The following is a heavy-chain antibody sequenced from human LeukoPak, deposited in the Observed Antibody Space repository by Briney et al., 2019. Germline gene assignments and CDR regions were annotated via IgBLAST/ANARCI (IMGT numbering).Heavy chain of an antibody. CDR1: GGSISSYY. V-gene: IGHV4-4*07. CDR3: ARSAFLVTAPGLYYFDY. CDR2: IYNSGST. D-gene: IGHD6-13*01. Sequence: PSETLSLTCTVSGGSISSYYWSWLRQPAGKGLEWIGHIYNSGSTNYNPSLKGRVTMSVATSKNQFSLHLSSVAAADTAVYYCARSAFLVTAPGLYYFDYWGQGTLVAVSS. J-gene: IGHJ4*02.